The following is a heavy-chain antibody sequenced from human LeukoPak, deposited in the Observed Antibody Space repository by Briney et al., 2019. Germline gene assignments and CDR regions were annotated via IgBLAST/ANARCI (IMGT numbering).Heavy chain of an antibody. CDR2: IYYSGTT. CDR1: GGSMDSFY. V-gene: IGHV4-59*01. Sequence: SETLSLTCIVSGGSMDSFYWSWIRQSPGGGPEWIGYIYYSGTTNYNPSLRSRLTISVDTYKNQFSLKLSSVTAADTAVYYCARLARLTLIRGVTGYHSLDVWGKGTKVTVSS. CDR3: ARLARLTLIRGVTGYHSLDV. J-gene: IGHJ6*04. D-gene: IGHD3-10*01.